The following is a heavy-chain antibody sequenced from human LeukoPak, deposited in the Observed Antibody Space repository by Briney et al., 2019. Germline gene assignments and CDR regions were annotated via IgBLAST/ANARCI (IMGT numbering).Heavy chain of an antibody. Sequence: GGSLRLSCAASGFTFSSYSMTWVRQAPGKGLEWVANIKQDGSEKYYVDSVKGRFTISRDNAKNSLYLQMNSLRAEDTAVYYCARAVEECSGGSCYYYYYYGMDVWGQGTTVTVSS. CDR1: GFTFSSYS. V-gene: IGHV3-7*01. D-gene: IGHD2-15*01. CDR2: IKQDGSEK. J-gene: IGHJ6*02. CDR3: ARAVEECSGGSCYYYYYYGMDV.